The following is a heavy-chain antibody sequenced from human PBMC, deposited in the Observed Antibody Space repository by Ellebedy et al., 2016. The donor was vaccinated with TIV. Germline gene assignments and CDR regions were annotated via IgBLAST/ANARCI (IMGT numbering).Heavy chain of an antibody. CDR3: AKDQAMGTALVSQPDY. V-gene: IGHV3-23*01. D-gene: IGHD6-13*01. CDR1: GFTFSSYA. J-gene: IGHJ4*02. Sequence: PGGSLRLSCAGSGFTFSSYALSWVRQAPGKGLEWVSSISFSGGSTYYGDSVKGRFTISRDNSKNTLYLQMNSLRADDTAVYYCAKDQAMGTALVSQPDYWGQGTLVTVSS. CDR2: ISFSGGST.